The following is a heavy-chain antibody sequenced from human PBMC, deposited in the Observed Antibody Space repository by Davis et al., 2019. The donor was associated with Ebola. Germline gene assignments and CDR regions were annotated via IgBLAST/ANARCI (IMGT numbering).Heavy chain of an antibody. D-gene: IGHD2-2*01. CDR1: GGSISSYY. CDR2: IYYSGST. CDR3: ARETGGYCSSTSCYLLGQHTFNWFDP. V-gene: IGHV4-59*01. Sequence: PSETLSLTCTVSGGSISSYYWSWIRQPPGKGLEWIGYIYYSGSTNYNPSLKSRVTISVDTSKNQFSLKLSSVTAADTAVYYCARETGGYCSSTSCYLLGQHTFNWFDPWGQGTLVTVSS. J-gene: IGHJ5*02.